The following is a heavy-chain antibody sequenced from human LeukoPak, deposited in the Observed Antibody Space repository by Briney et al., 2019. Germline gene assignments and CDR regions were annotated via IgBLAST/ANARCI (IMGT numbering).Heavy chain of an antibody. V-gene: IGHV1-2*02. CDR2: INPNTGGP. CDR1: GYTFTSYY. D-gene: IGHD3-10*01. CDR3: ARGVGSSWFDP. J-gene: IGHJ5*02. Sequence: ASVKVSCKASGYTFTSYYMHWVRQAPGQGLEGMGWINPNTGGPSLAQKFQGRVTLTTDTSISTAYMELSSLRSDDTAIYYCARGVGSSWFDPWGQGTLVTVSS.